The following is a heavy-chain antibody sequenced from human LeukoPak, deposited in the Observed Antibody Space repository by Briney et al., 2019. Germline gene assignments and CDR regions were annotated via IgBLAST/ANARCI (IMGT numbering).Heavy chain of an antibody. V-gene: IGHV4-61*02. J-gene: IGHJ3*02. CDR2: IYTSGST. Sequence: NPSQTLSLTCTVSGGSISSGSYYWSWIRQPAGKGLEWIGRIYTSGSTNYNPSLKSRVTISVDTSKNQFSLKLSSVIAADTAVYYCARGGSGWGAFDIWGQGTMVTVSS. D-gene: IGHD6-19*01. CDR3: ARGGSGWGAFDI. CDR1: GGSISSGSYY.